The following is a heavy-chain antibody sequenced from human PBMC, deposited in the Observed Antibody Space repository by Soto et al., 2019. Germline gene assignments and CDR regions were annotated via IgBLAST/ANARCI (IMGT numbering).Heavy chain of an antibody. CDR3: AKDMGIAVAGTDFDY. V-gene: IGHV3-9*01. CDR2: ISWNSGSI. J-gene: IGHJ4*02. D-gene: IGHD6-19*01. Sequence: LRLSCAASGFTFDDYAMHWVRQAPGKGLEWVSGISWNSGSIGYADSVKGRFTISRDNAKNSLYLQMNSLRAEDTALYYCAKDMGIAVAGTDFDYWGQGTLVTVSS. CDR1: GFTFDDYA.